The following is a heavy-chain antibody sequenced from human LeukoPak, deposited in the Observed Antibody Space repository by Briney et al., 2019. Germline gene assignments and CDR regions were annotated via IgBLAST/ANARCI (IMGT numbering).Heavy chain of an antibody. Sequence: GASVKVSCKASGGTFSSYAISWVRQAPGQGLEWMGGIIPIFGTANYAQKFQGRVTITADKSTSTAYMELSSLRSEDTAVYYCARSDNDYGDYYFDYWGQGTLVTVSS. J-gene: IGHJ4*02. V-gene: IGHV1-69*06. D-gene: IGHD4-17*01. CDR1: GGTFSSYA. CDR3: ARSDNDYGDYYFDY. CDR2: IIPIFGTA.